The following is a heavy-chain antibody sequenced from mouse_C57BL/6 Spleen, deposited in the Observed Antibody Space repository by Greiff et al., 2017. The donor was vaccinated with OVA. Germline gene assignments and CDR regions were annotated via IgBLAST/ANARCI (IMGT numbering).Heavy chain of an antibody. CDR2: IYPRSGNT. J-gene: IGHJ1*03. CDR1: GYTFTSYG. D-gene: IGHD2-4*01. Sequence: QVQLKESGAELARPGASVKLSCKASGYTFTSYGISWVKQRTGQGLEWIGEIYPRSGNTYYNEKFKGKATLTADKSSSTAYMELRSLTSEDSAVYFCARSDYYDYDGYFDVWGTGTTVTVSS. CDR3: ARSDYYDYDGYFDV. V-gene: IGHV1-81*01.